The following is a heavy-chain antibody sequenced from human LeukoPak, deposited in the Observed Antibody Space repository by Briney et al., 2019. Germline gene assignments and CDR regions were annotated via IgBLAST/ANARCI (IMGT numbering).Heavy chain of an antibody. J-gene: IGHJ4*02. V-gene: IGHV1-18*01. Sequence: GASVKVSCKASGYTFTSYGISWVRQAPGQGLEWMGWISGYNGNTDFAQRLQGRVTMTRDTSTSTAYMELRSLRSDDTAVYYCARMVPAWVLDYWGQGTLVTVSS. CDR2: ISGYNGNT. D-gene: IGHD2-15*01. CDR3: ARMVPAWVLDY. CDR1: GYTFTSYG.